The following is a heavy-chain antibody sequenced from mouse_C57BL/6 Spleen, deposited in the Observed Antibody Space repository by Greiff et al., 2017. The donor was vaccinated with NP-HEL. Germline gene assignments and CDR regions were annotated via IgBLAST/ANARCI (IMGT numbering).Heavy chain of an antibody. CDR1: GYTFTSYW. J-gene: IGHJ1*03. CDR3: ARTTVVATDWYFGV. CDR2: IHPNSGST. V-gene: IGHV1-64*01. D-gene: IGHD1-1*01. Sequence: QVQLQQPGAELVKPGASVKLSCKASGYTFTSYWMHWVKQRPGQGLEWIGMIHPNSGSTNYNEKFKSKATLTVDKSSSTAYMQLSSLTSEDSAVYYCARTTVVATDWYFGVWGTGTTVTVSS.